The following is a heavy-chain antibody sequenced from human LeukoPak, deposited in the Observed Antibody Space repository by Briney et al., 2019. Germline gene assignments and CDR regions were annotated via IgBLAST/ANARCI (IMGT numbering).Heavy chain of an antibody. D-gene: IGHD3-16*01. CDR2: IYYSGST. J-gene: IGHJ6*03. V-gene: IGHV4-39*01. Sequence: SETLSLTCIVSGGSISSGTYYWGWIRQPPGKGLEWIGNIYYSGSTYYNPSLKSRVTMSIDTSNNQFSLKLSSVTAADTAVYYCARYLGYYYYYMDVWGKGTTVTDSS. CDR3: ARYLGYYYYYMDV. CDR1: GGSISSGTYY.